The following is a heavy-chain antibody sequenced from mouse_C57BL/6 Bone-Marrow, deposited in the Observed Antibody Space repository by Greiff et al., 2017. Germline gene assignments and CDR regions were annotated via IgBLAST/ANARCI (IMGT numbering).Heavy chain of an antibody. V-gene: IGHV1-50*01. D-gene: IGHD2-4*01. CDR3: ARGDDYALDY. J-gene: IGHJ2*01. CDR1: GYTFTSYW. CDR2: IDPSDSYT. Sequence: QVQLQQPGAELVKPGASVKLSCKASGYTFTSYWMQWVKQRPGQGLEWIGEIDPSDSYTNYNQKFKGKATLTVDTSSSPAYMQLSSLTSEDSAVYYCARGDDYALDYWGQGTTLTVSS.